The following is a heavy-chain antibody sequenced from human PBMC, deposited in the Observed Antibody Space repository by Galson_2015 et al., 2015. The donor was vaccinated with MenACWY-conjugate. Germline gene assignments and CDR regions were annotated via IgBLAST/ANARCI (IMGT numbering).Heavy chain of an antibody. CDR1: GFRFSSYT. D-gene: IGHD5-12*01. J-gene: IGHJ3*01. CDR2: VSYDASSR. CDR3: VRAEGWLRSAFDL. Sequence: SLRLSCAASGFRFSSYTFYWVRQSPGKGLEWVAVVSYDASSRYYRDSVQGRFTISRDNSKNTVSLEMSSLGPEDSAVYYCVRAEGWLRSAFDLWGQGT. V-gene: IGHV3-30*10.